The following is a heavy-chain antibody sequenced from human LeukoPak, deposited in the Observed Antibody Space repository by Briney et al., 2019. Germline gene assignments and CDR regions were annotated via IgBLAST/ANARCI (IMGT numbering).Heavy chain of an antibody. CDR1: GGTFISYA. CDR3: ARVQPGHTSPRAFDV. J-gene: IGHJ3*01. CDR2: IIPIFRTP. D-gene: IGHD1-14*01. V-gene: IGHV1-69*01. Sequence: GSSVKVSCRASGGTFISYAISWVRQAPGQGLEWMGGIIPIFRTPNYAQKSQGRATITADESTNTAYMELSSLRSEDTAVYFCARVQPGHTSPRAFDVWGQGTMVTVSS.